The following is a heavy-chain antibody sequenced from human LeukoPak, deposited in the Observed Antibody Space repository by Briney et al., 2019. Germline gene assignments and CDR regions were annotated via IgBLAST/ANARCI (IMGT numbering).Heavy chain of an antibody. Sequence: SETQSLTCTVSGGSIDTYYWTWIRQPPGKGLEYIAYIYYTGSTDYNPSFKSRVRMSLDTSKNQFSLVLNSVTAADTAVYYCARGRYGGGWYDYWGQGTLVTVSS. J-gene: IGHJ4*02. CDR1: GGSIDTYY. D-gene: IGHD6-19*01. CDR2: IYYTGST. CDR3: ARGRYGGGWYDY. V-gene: IGHV4-59*01.